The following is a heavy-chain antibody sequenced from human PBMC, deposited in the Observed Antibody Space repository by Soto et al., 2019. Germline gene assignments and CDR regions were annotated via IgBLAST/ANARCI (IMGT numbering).Heavy chain of an antibody. Sequence: QVQLQESGPGLVKPSQTLSLTCTVSGGSISSGGYYWSWIRQHPGKGLEWIGYIYYSGSTYYNPSLQSRVPISVDTSKHQFSLKLSSVTAADTAVYYWARSPEATVPAFDYWGQGTLVTVSS. CDR1: GGSISSGGYY. CDR3: ARSPEATVPAFDY. D-gene: IGHD4-17*01. V-gene: IGHV4-31*03. CDR2: IYYSGST. J-gene: IGHJ4*02.